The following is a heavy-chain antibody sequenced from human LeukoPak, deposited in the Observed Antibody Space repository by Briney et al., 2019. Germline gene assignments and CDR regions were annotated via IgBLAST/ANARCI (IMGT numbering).Heavy chain of an antibody. J-gene: IGHJ4*02. V-gene: IGHV4-59*01. D-gene: IGHD6-19*01. CDR2: IYYSGSP. Sequence: SETLSLTCSGSGVSISSYSWSWIRQAPGKGLEWIGSIYYSGSPNYNPSLRSRVTMSVDTSNNPFSLWLSSVTSADTAVYYCARGGVAAPYARSEYYFDLWGQGTLVTVSS. CDR3: ARGGVAAPYARSEYYFDL. CDR1: GVSISSYS.